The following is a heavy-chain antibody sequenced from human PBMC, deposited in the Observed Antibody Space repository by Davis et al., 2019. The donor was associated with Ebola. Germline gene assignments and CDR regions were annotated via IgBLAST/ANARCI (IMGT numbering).Heavy chain of an antibody. CDR1: GYTFTSYG. D-gene: IGHD3-10*01. CDR2: ISAYNGNT. V-gene: IGHV1-18*01. J-gene: IGHJ5*02. CDR3: ARGVTMVRGPAGNWFDP. Sequence: ASVKVSCKASGYTFTSYGISWVRQAPGQGLEWMGWISAYNGNTNYAQKLQGRVTMTTDTSTSKAYMELRSLRSDDTAVYYCARGVTMVRGPAGNWFDPWGQGTLITVSS.